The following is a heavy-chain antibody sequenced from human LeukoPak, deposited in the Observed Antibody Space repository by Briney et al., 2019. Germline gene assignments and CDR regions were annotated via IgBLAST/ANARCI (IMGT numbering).Heavy chain of an antibody. D-gene: IGHD3-3*01. Sequence: PGGSLRLSCVVSGFTFSGNHISWVRQAPGKGLEWVGRIKSKTDGGTTDYAAPVKGRFTISRDDSKNTLYLQMNSLKTEDTAVYYCTTDPTDFDWGQGTLVTVSS. CDR3: TTDPTDFD. J-gene: IGHJ4*02. CDR1: GFTFSGNH. V-gene: IGHV3-15*01. CDR2: IKSKTDGGTT.